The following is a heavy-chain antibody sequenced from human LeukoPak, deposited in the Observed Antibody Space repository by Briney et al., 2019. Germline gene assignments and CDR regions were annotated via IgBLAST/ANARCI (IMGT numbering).Heavy chain of an antibody. CDR3: ARDLTSIAAGGFDP. V-gene: IGHV1-2*02. J-gene: IGHJ5*02. CDR1: GYTFTGYY. D-gene: IGHD6-13*01. Sequence: ASVKVSCKASGYTFTGYYMHWVRQAPGQGLEWMGWINPNSSGTNYAQKFQGRVTMTRDTSISTAYMELSGLRSDDTAVYYCARDLTSIAAGGFDPWGQGTLVTVPS. CDR2: INPNSSGT.